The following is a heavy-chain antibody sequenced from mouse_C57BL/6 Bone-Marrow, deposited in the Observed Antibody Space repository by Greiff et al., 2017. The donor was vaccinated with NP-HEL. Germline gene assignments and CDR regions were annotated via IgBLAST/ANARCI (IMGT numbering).Heavy chain of an antibody. CDR2: ISDGGSYT. D-gene: IGHD2-4*01. V-gene: IGHV5-4*03. J-gene: IGHJ3*01. CDR3: ARGGLYDYAFAY. Sequence: VMLVESGGGLVKPGGSLKLSCAASGFTFSSYAMSWVRQTPEKRLEWVATISDGGSYTYYPDNVKGRFTISRDNAKNNLYLQMSHLKSEDTAMYYCARGGLYDYAFAYWGQGTLVTVSA. CDR1: GFTFSSYA.